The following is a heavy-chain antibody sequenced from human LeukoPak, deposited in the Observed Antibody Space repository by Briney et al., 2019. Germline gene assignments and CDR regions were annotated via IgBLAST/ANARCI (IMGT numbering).Heavy chain of an antibody. CDR2: ISGSGGST. CDR1: GFTFSSYG. CDR3: ARGRQSSYDILTGYFPGGNY. J-gene: IGHJ4*02. Sequence: GGSLRLPCAASGFTFSSYGMSWVRQAPGKGLEWVSAISGSGGSTYYADSVKGRFTISRDNSKNTLYLQMNSLRAEDTSVYYCARGRQSSYDILTGYFPGGNYWGQGTLVTVSS. V-gene: IGHV3-23*01. D-gene: IGHD3-9*01.